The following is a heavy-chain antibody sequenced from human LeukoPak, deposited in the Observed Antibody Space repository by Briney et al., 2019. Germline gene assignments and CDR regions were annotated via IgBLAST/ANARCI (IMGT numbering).Heavy chain of an antibody. D-gene: IGHD4-17*01. CDR2: IYYSEST. CDR3: ASQLYGDFVNWFDP. Sequence: SETLSLTCTVSGGPISSSSYYWGWIRQPPGKGLEWIGSIYYSESTYYNPSLKSRVTMSVDTSKNQFSLKLSSVTAADTAVYYCASQLYGDFVNWFDPWGQGTLVTVSS. J-gene: IGHJ5*02. CDR1: GGPISSSSYY. V-gene: IGHV4-39*01.